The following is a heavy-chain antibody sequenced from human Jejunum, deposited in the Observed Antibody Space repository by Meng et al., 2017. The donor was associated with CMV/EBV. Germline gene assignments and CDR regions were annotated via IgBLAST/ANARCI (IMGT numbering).Heavy chain of an antibody. D-gene: IGHD1-26*01. Sequence: HITLKGSGPTLVKPKQTLTLTCSFSGFSPSTSGEGVGWIRQPPGKALEWLALIYRGDDKRYSPSLNSRLTIAKDTSKNEVVLTLTNMGPIDTGTYYCAHFVGGYYPSRPDYWGQGTLVTVSS. CDR2: IYRGDDK. CDR1: GFSPSTSGEG. V-gene: IGHV2-5*02. J-gene: IGHJ4*02. CDR3: AHFVGGYYPSRPDY.